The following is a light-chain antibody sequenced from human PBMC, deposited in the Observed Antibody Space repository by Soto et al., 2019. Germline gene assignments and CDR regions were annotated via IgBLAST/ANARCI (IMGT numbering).Light chain of an antibody. CDR2: DAS. J-gene: IGKJ4*01. CDR1: QSVSSY. Sequence: EIVLTKSPATMYLSTGERATLSCRASQSVSSYLAWYQQKPGQAPRLLIYDASNWATGVPARFSGSGSGTDFTLTISSLEPEEFAVYYFQQRSNWPLTFGGGTKVEIK. V-gene: IGKV3-11*01. CDR3: QQRSNWPLT.